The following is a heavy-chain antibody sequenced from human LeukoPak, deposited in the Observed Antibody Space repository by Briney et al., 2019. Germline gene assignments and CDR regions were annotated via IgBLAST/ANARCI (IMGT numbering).Heavy chain of an antibody. CDR3: ARTAEYYYDSSGYFDY. CDR2: IYHSGST. CDR1: GYSISSGYC. J-gene: IGHJ4*02. V-gene: IGHV4-38-2*01. Sequence: SETLSLTCAVSGYSISSGYCWGWIRQPPGKGLEWIGGIYHSGSTYYNPSLKSRVTISVDTSKNQFSLKLSSVTAADTAVYYCARTAEYYYDSSGYFDYWGQGTLVTVSS. D-gene: IGHD3-22*01.